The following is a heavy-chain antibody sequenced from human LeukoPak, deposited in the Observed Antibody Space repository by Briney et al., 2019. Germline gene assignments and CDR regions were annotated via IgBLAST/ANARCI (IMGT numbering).Heavy chain of an antibody. D-gene: IGHD3-10*01. Sequence: ASVKVSCKASGGTFSSYAISWVRQAPGQGLEWMRGIIPIFGTANYAQKFQGRVTITADKSTSTAYMELSSLRSEDTAVYYCARRLVRGSLYYYMDVWGKGTTVTVSS. V-gene: IGHV1-69*06. CDR1: GGTFSSYA. CDR2: IIPIFGTA. CDR3: ARRLVRGSLYYYMDV. J-gene: IGHJ6*03.